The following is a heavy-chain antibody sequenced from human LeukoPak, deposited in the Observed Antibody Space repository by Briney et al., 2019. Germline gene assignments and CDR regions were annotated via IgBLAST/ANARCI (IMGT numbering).Heavy chain of an antibody. J-gene: IGHJ6*03. CDR1: GYSISSGYY. Sequence: PSETLSLTCAVSGYSISSGYYWGWIRPPPGKGLEWIGSIYHSGSTYYNPSLKSRVTISVDTSKNQFSLKLSSVTAADTAVYYCARAGRRVDYYYYMDVWGKGTTVTVSS. V-gene: IGHV4-38-2*01. CDR2: IYHSGST. CDR3: ARAGRRVDYYYYMDV. D-gene: IGHD2-15*01.